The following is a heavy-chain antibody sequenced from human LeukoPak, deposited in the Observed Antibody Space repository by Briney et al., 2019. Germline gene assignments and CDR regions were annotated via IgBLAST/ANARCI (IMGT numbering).Heavy chain of an antibody. CDR2: ISWNSGSI. D-gene: IGHD7-27*01. CDR3: AKDTLGNPYNYFDY. Sequence: PGGSLRLSCAASGFSFDDYAIHWVRQAPGKGLEWVSGISWNSGSIGYADSVKGRFTISRDNAKNSLYLQMNSLRPEDTALYYCAKDTLGNPYNYFDYWGQGTLVTVSS. J-gene: IGHJ4*02. CDR1: GFSFDDYA. V-gene: IGHV3-9*01.